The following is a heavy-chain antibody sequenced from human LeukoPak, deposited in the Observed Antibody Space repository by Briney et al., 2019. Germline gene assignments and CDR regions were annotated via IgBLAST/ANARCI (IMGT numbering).Heavy chain of an antibody. CDR2: IRSKAYGGTT. J-gene: IGHJ4*02. V-gene: IGHV3-49*04. D-gene: IGHD3-22*01. CDR3: QYYDSSGYYPFDY. CDR1: GFTFGDYA. Sequence: SGGSLRLSCTASGFTFGDYAMSWVRQAPGKGLEWVGFIRSKAYGGTTEYAASVKGRFTISRDDSKSIAYLQMNSLKTEDTAVYYCQYYDSSGYYPFDYWGQGTLVTVSS.